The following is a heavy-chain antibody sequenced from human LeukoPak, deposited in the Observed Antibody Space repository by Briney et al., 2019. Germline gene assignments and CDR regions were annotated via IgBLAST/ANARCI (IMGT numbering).Heavy chain of an antibody. V-gene: IGHV3-30*14. CDR1: GFTFSSYA. Sequence: GRSLRLSCAASGFTFSSYAMHWVRQAPGKGLEWVAVISYDGSNKYYADSVKGRFTISRDNSKNTLYLQMGSLRAEDMAVYYCASRGSSGTYYDYWGQGTLVTVSS. CDR3: ASRGSSGTYYDY. D-gene: IGHD1-26*01. CDR2: ISYDGSNK. J-gene: IGHJ4*02.